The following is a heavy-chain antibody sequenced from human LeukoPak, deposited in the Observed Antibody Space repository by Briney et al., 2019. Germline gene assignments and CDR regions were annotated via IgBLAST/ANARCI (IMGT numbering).Heavy chain of an antibody. CDR1: GGPFSTYY. J-gene: IGHJ4*02. CDR2: INHRGDT. Sequence: SETLSLTHSVYGGPFSTYYWSWNRQSPGKGLEWIAEINHRGDTNYNPSVKSRVTISVDTSKNQFSLKVRSVTAADTAVYYCARGPTISETRYFDTWGQKTLVTVSS. CDR3: ARGPTISETRYFDT. D-gene: IGHD4-23*01. V-gene: IGHV4-34*01.